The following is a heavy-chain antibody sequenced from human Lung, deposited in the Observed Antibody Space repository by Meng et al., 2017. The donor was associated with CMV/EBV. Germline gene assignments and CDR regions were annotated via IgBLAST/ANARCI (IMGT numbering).Heavy chain of an antibody. Sequence: ASVKVSXKASGYTFTNYYMHWVRQAPGQGLEWMGIINPSGGSTNYAQKFQGRVTMTRDTSTSTVYMELSSLRSEDTAMYYCARAPWAYCTKTSCYGFDPWGQGNXVNGAS. V-gene: IGHV1-46*01. CDR2: INPSGGST. CDR3: ARAPWAYCTKTSCYGFDP. J-gene: IGHJ5*02. D-gene: IGHD2-2*01. CDR1: GYTFTNYY.